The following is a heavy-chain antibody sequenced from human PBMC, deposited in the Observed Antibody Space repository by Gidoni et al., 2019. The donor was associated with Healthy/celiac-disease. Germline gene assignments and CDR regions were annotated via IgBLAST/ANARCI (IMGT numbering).Heavy chain of an antibody. D-gene: IGHD6-13*01. V-gene: IGHV1-2*04. Sequence: QVQLVQSGAEVKKPGASGKVSCKASGDTVTGYSMHWVRQAPGQGTGWMGWINPNSGGTNYAQKFQGWVTMTRDMSISTAYMELRRLRSDDTAVYYCARDGGSSSWGNVDYWGQGTLVTVSS. CDR3: ARDGGSSSWGNVDY. J-gene: IGHJ4*02. CDR1: GDTVTGYS. CDR2: INPNSGGT.